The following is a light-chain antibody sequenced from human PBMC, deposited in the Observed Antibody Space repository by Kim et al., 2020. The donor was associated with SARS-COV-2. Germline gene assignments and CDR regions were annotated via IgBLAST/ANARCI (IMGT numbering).Light chain of an antibody. CDR3: LAWDSSTECV. V-gene: IGLV3-1*01. J-gene: IGLJ1*01. Sequence: SPGQTAGITCSGDKVGYKHVSWYQQKSGQSPVVVIYQDEKRPSGIPERFSGSNSGDTATLTISATQSMDEADYYCLAWDSSTECVFGTGTKVTVL. CDR1: KVGYKH. CDR2: QDE.